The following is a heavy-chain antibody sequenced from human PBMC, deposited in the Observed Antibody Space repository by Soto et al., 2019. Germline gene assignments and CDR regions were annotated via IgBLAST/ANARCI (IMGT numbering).Heavy chain of an antibody. D-gene: IGHD2-15*01. J-gene: IGHJ3*02. Sequence: QVQLQESGPGLVKPSQTLSLTCTVSGGSFSSGGYYWSGIRQPPGKGLGWIGYIYYSGSTYYNPSLKSRVTISVDTSKNQFSLKLSSVTAADTAVYYCLAVAASLYAFDIWGQGTMVTVSS. CDR2: IYYSGST. CDR1: GGSFSSGGYY. V-gene: IGHV4-31*03. CDR3: LAVAASLYAFDI.